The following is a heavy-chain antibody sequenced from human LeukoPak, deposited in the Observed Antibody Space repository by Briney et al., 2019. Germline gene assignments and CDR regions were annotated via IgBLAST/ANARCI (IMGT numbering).Heavy chain of an antibody. J-gene: IGHJ4*02. V-gene: IGHV4-59*01. CDR3: ARGTGYSSSWYVY. CDR1: GGSISSYY. CDR2: IYYSGST. D-gene: IGHD6-13*01. Sequence: SETLSLTCTVSGGSISSYYWSWIRQPPGKGLEWIGYIYYSGSTNYNPSLKSRVTISVDTSKNQFSLKLSSVTAADAAVYYCARGTGYSSSWYVYWGQGTLVTVSS.